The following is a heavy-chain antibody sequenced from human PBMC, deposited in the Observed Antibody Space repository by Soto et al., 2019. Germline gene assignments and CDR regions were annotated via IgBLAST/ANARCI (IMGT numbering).Heavy chain of an antibody. CDR1: GFTVSTKY. J-gene: IGHJ4*02. CDR2: IYSGGST. D-gene: IGHD3-16*01. V-gene: IGHV3-66*01. CDR3: ARDPWAADY. Sequence: EVQLVESGGGLVQPGGSLRLSCAASGFTVSTKYMSWVRQAPGKGLEWVSVIYSGGSTFYADSVRGRFTISRDNSKNKVTLQMNSLRAEDTAVYYCARDPWAADYWGQGTLVTVSS.